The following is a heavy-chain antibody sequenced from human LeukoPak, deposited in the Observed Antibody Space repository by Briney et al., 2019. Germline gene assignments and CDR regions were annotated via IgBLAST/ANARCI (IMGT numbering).Heavy chain of an antibody. CDR2: IYHSGST. CDR1: GYSISSGYY. Sequence: SETLSLTCTVSGYSISSGYYWGWIRQPPGKGLEWIGSIYHSGSTYYSPSLKSRVTISVDTSKNQFSLKLSSVTAADTAVYYCARGIPWVDLPHFDCWGQGTLVTVSS. D-gene: IGHD2-15*01. V-gene: IGHV4-38-2*02. J-gene: IGHJ4*02. CDR3: ARGIPWVDLPHFDC.